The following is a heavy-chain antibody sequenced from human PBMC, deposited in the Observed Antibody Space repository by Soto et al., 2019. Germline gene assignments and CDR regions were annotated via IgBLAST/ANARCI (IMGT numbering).Heavy chain of an antibody. CDR3: ARGPRAPPPHDYGMDV. J-gene: IGHJ6*02. V-gene: IGHV3-23*01. Sequence: EVQLLESGGGLVQPGGSLRLSCAASGFTFSSHVMNWVRQAPGKGLEWVAAISGGGGTTYYGDSVEGRFTMSRDNSKNTLYLQMNNLRADDTAVYYCARGPRAPPPHDYGMDVWGQGTTVTVSS. CDR1: GFTFSSHV. CDR2: ISGGGGTT.